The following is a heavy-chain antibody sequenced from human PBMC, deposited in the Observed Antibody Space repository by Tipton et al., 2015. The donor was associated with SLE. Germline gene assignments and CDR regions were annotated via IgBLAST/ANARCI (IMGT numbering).Heavy chain of an antibody. CDR3: ARHGGYDYKAFDI. CDR1: GASISSYH. CDR2: IFHSGDV. V-gene: IGHV4-38-2*02. D-gene: IGHD5-12*01. J-gene: IGHJ3*02. Sequence: TLSLTCTVSGASISSYHWGWIRQPPGKGLEWMGSIFHSGDVYYNPSLKSRVTISVDTSKNQFSLKLSSVTAADTAVYYWARHGGYDYKAFDIWGQGTMVTVSS.